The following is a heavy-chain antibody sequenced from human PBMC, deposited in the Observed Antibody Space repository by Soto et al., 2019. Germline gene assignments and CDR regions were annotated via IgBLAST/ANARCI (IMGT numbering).Heavy chain of an antibody. CDR3: ARDGGSSDIVVVPAAIFSYYYMDV. V-gene: IGHV1-2*04. CDR1: GYTFTGYY. J-gene: IGHJ6*03. CDR2: INPNSGGT. Sequence: ASVKVSCKASGYTFTGYYMHWVRQAPGQGLEWMGWINPNSGGTNYAQKFQGWVTMTRDTSISTAYMELSRLRSDDTAVYYCARDGGSSDIVVVPAAIFSYYYMDVWGKGTTVTVSS. D-gene: IGHD2-2*01.